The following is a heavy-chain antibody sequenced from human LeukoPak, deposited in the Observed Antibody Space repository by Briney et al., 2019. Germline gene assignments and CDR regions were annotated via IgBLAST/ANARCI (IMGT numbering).Heavy chain of an antibody. CDR1: GGTFSIYG. J-gene: IGHJ3*02. V-gene: IGHV1-69*05. D-gene: IGHD2-21*01. CDR2: VNPIFGTV. Sequence: GASVKVSCKASGGTFSIYGFSWVRQAPGQGLEWMGGVNPIFGTVNYAEKVQDRVTITMDESTSTAYMELSSLRSEDTAVYYCARSTENCGGDCYPTRGAFDIWGQGTMVTVSS. CDR3: ARSTENCGGDCYPTRGAFDI.